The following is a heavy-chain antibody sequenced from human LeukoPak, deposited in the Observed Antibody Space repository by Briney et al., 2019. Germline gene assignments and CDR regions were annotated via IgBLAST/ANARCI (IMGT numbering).Heavy chain of an antibody. CDR3: ARDPYNGAYGTSYYYYLDV. CDR1: GFTFSSYN. Sequence: GASLKLSCTASGFTFSSYNISWVRQAPGQGLEWMGSITPGSSSTFYAQSVQGRVTISADNSTNTLYLQMNSLRAEDTAIYYCARDPYNGAYGTSYYYYLDVWGKGTTVTISS. J-gene: IGHJ6*03. D-gene: IGHD1-1*01. CDR2: ITPGSSST. V-gene: IGHV3-21*04.